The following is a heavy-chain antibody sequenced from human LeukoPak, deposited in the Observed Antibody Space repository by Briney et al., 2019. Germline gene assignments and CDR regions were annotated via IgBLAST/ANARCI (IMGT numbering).Heavy chain of an antibody. CDR2: IRHDGGNQ. V-gene: IGHV3-30*02. J-gene: IGHJ4*02. CDR3: ATVKRLEYYFDY. CDR1: GLTFRTYP. Sequence: GGSLRLSCAASGLTFRTYPMSWVRQAPGKGLEWVAFIRHDGGNQYYADSVRGRFTISRDNSKNTLYLQMNSLRTEDTAIYYCATVKRLEYYFDYWGQGTLVTVSS. D-gene: IGHD1-1*01.